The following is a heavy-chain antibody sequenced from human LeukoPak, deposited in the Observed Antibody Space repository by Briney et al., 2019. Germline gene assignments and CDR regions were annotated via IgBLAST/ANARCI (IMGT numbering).Heavy chain of an antibody. D-gene: IGHD1-26*01. CDR2: ISGSGGST. Sequence: PGGSLRLSCAASGFTFSSYGMSWVRQAPGKGLDLISAISGSGGSTYYADSVKGRFTISRDNSKNTLYLQMNSLRAEDTAVYYCAKAGRRHYYYMDVWGKGTTVTVSS. V-gene: IGHV3-23*01. CDR1: GFTFSSYG. J-gene: IGHJ6*03. CDR3: AKAGRRHYYYMDV.